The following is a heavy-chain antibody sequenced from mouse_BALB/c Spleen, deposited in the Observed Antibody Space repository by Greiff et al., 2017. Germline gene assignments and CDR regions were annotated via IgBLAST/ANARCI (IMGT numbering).Heavy chain of an antibody. V-gene: IGHV1S81*02. Sequence: VQLQQSGAELVKPGASVKLSCKASGYTFTSYWMHWVQQRPGQGLEWIGEINPSNGRTNYNEKFKSKATLTVDKSSSTAYMQLSSLTSEDSAVYYGARDDDDGGGAMDDWGQGTSVTVSA. CDR3: ARDDDDGGGAMDD. CDR2: INPSNGRT. D-gene: IGHD2-4*01. J-gene: IGHJ4*01. CDR1: GYTFTSYW.